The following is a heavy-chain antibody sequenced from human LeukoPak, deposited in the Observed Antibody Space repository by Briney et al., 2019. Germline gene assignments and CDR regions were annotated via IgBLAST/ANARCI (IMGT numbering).Heavy chain of an antibody. V-gene: IGHV3-7*03. D-gene: IGHD3-3*02. CDR3: ARDVAFRIYDY. Sequence: GGSLRLSCAASGFTFSNYCMPWVRQAPGQGMEWVASIKQDGNEKYYVDSVKGRFTISRDNARHSLFLQMSSLRADDTAVYYCARDVAFRIYDYWGQGTLVTVSS. CDR2: IKQDGNEK. J-gene: IGHJ4*02. CDR1: GFTFSNYC.